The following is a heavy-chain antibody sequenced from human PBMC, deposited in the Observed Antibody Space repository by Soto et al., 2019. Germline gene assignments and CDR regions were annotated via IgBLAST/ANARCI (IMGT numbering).Heavy chain of an antibody. CDR2: LSYTGST. D-gene: IGHD2-8*02. Sequence: SETLSLTCTVSGGPVRDAYSYWTWIRQPPGKGLEWMDYLSYTGSTYYNPSLRNRATISVDESSNHLSLRLSSVTAADTAVYYCARELEGGVFDIWGRGTLVTVSS. CDR1: GGPVRDAYSY. CDR3: ARELEGGVFDI. V-gene: IGHV4-30-4*01. J-gene: IGHJ3*02.